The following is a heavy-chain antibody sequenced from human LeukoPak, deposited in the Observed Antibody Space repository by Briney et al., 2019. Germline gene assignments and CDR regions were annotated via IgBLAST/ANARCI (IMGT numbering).Heavy chain of an antibody. CDR1: GFTFSSYG. Sequence: GGSLRLSCAASGFTFSSYGMHWVRQAPGKGLEWVAVISYDGSNKYYADSVKGRFTISRDNSKNTLYLQMNSLRAEDTAVYYCAKAHYGDYALGYWGQGTLVTVSS. V-gene: IGHV3-30*18. J-gene: IGHJ4*02. CDR3: AKAHYGDYALGY. D-gene: IGHD4-17*01. CDR2: ISYDGSNK.